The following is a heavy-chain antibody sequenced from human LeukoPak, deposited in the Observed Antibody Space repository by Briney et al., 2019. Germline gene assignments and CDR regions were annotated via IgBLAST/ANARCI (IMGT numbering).Heavy chain of an antibody. CDR1: GGSISSHY. Sequence: NPSETLSLTCTVSGGSISSHYWSWIRQPPGKGLEWIGYIYYSGSTNYNPSLKSRVTTPVDTSKNQFSLKLSSVTAADTAVYYCARDLVVVPAATLTRGNYYYYYYMDVWGKGTTVTVSS. CDR3: ARDLVVVPAATLTRGNYYYYYYMDV. D-gene: IGHD2-2*01. J-gene: IGHJ6*03. CDR2: IYYSGST. V-gene: IGHV4-59*11.